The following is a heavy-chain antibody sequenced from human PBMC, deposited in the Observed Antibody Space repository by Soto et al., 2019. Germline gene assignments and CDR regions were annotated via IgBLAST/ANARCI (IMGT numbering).Heavy chain of an antibody. CDR1: GFTFKNYA. V-gene: IGHV3-23*01. CDR2: MTGGGTT. J-gene: IGHJ6*02. Sequence: GGSLRLSCRASGFTFKNYAMTWVRKCPGKGLQWVSLMTGGGTTDYADSAKGRFIISRDNSKNTLSLQMHNLRADDTALYYCAKLKGGLGRFYGLDAWGQGTMVTVS. D-gene: IGHD3-3*01. CDR3: AKLKGGLGRFYGLDA.